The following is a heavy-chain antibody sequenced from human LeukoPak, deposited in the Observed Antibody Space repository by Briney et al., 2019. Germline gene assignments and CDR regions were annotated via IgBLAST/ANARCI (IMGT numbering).Heavy chain of an antibody. J-gene: IGHJ6*03. CDR2: INPNSGGT. CDR1: GYTFTGYY. Sequence: ASVKVSCKASGYTFTGYYMRWVRQAPGQGLEWMGWINPNSGGTNYAQKFQGRVTMTRDTSISTAYMELSRLRSDDTAVYYCASATIFGVVIDYYMDVWGKGTTVTVSS. CDR3: ASATIFGVVIDYYMDV. V-gene: IGHV1-2*02. D-gene: IGHD3-3*01.